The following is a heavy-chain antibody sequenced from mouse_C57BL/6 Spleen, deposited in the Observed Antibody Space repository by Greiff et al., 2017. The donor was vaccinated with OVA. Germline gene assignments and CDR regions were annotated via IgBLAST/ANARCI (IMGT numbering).Heavy chain of an antibody. CDR1: GYAFSSSW. CDR3: ASLYDYDWYYAMDY. Sequence: VKLVESGPELVKPGASVKISCKASGYAFSSSWMNWVKQRPGKGLEWIGRIYPGDGDTNYNGKFKGKATLTADKSSSTAYMQLSSLTSEDSAVYFCASLYDYDWYYAMDYWGQGTSVTVSS. J-gene: IGHJ4*01. D-gene: IGHD2-4*01. CDR2: IYPGDGDT. V-gene: IGHV1-82*01.